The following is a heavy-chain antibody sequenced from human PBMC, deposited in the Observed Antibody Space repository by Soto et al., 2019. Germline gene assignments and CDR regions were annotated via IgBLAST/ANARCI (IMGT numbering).Heavy chain of an antibody. V-gene: IGHV3-30-3*01. CDR1: GFTFSSYA. CDR2: ISYDGSNK. J-gene: IGHJ4*02. CDR3: ARVRSITMIVVGASLDY. Sequence: QVQLVESGGGVVQPGRSLRLSCAASGFTFSSYAMHWVRQAPGKGLEWVAVISYDGSNKYYADSVKGRFTISRDNSKNTLYLQMNSLRAEDTAVYYWARVRSITMIVVGASLDYWGQGTLVTVSS. D-gene: IGHD3-22*01.